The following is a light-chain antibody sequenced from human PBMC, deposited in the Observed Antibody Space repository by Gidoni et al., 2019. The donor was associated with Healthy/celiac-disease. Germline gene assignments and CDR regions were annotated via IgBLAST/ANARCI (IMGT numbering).Light chain of an antibody. J-gene: IGLJ2*01. V-gene: IGLV3-10*01. CDR1: ALPKKY. CDR3: YSTDSSGNRV. Sequence: SYELTHPPSVSVSPGQTARITCPGDALPKKYAYWYQQKSGQAPLLVIYEDSKRPSGIPERFSGSSSGTMATLTISGAQVEDEADYYCYSTDSSGNRVFGGGTKLTVL. CDR2: EDS.